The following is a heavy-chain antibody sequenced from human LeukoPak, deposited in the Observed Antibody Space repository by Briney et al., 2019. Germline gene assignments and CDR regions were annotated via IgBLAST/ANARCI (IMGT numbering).Heavy chain of an antibody. CDR3: ARVLRGRGNWFDP. CDR2: TTGSGRSS. V-gene: IGHV3-23*01. J-gene: IGHJ5*02. CDR1: GFSFSNYG. Sequence: PGGSLRLPCVASGFSFSNYGMSWVRQAPGKGLEWVAATTGSGRSSYYADSMKGRFTISRDNSKDTLYLQMNGLRVEDTAVYYCARVLRGRGNWFDPWGQGTLVTVSS.